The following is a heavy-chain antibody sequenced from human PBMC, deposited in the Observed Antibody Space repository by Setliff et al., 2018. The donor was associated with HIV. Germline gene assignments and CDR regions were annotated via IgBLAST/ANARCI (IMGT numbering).Heavy chain of an antibody. Sequence: SGPTLVNPTQTLTLTCTFSGFSLSTSGMCVSWIRQPPGKALEWLARIDWDDAKYYSTSLKTRLTISKDTSKNQVVLTMTNMDPVDTAIYYCAHSVGSGSYYNPDAFDIWGQGTMVTVSS. D-gene: IGHD3-10*01. CDR2: IDWDDAK. J-gene: IGHJ3*02. CDR1: GFSLSTSGMC. CDR3: AHSVGSGSYYNPDAFDI. V-gene: IGHV2-70*12.